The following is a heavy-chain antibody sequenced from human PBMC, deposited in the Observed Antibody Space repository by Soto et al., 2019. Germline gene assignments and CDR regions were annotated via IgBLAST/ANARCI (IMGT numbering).Heavy chain of an antibody. V-gene: IGHV5-51*01. D-gene: IGHD5-12*01. CDR2: INPGNSDT. J-gene: IGHJ6*02. CDR1: GFIFSRYK. Sequence: PGESLKISCEGSGFIFSRYKIGWVRQMPGKGLEWMGIINPGNSDTTYSPSFQGQVTISADNSINTAYLQWSSLRASDTAVYYCMRSYGGSNYFYYGMDVWGQGTTVTVSS. CDR3: MRSYGGSNYFYYGMDV.